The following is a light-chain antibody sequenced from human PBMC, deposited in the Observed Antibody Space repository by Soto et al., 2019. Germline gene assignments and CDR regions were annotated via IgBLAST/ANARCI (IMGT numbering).Light chain of an antibody. CDR3: CSYTTSNTRQIV. CDR1: SSEVGGYNY. V-gene: IGLV2-14*03. Sequence: QSALTQPASVSGSPGQSITISCTGTSSEVGGYNYVSWYQHHPGKAPKLMIYDVSNRPSGVSNRFSGSKSGNTASLTISVLQPEDEADYYCCSYTTSNTRQIVFGTGTRSPS. CDR2: DVS. J-gene: IGLJ1*01.